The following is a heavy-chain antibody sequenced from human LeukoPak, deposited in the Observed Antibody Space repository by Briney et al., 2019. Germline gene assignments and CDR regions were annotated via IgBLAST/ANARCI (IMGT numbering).Heavy chain of an antibody. Sequence: SETLSLTCKVSGGPINGYYWSWIRQPPGKGLEWIGYIFYSGSTKYNPSLKSRVTISVDTSKNQFSLKLSSVTAADTAVYYCARGQTFWSGYKFWGQGTLVTVSS. CDR3: ARGQTFWSGYKF. V-gene: IGHV4-59*01. CDR2: IFYSGST. CDR1: GGPINGYY. J-gene: IGHJ4*02. D-gene: IGHD3-3*01.